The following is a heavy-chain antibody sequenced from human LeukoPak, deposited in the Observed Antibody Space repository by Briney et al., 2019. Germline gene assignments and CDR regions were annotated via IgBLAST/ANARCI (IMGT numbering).Heavy chain of an antibody. V-gene: IGHV4-34*01. D-gene: IGHD3-3*01. Sequence: SETLSLTCAVYGGSFSGYYWSWIRQPPGKGLEWIGEINHSGSTNYNPSLKSRVTISVDTSKNQFSLKLSSVTAADTAVYYCARAPVRFLEWLPYNWFDPWGQGTLVTVSS. CDR1: GGSFSGYY. CDR2: INHSGST. J-gene: IGHJ5*02. CDR3: ARAPVRFLEWLPYNWFDP.